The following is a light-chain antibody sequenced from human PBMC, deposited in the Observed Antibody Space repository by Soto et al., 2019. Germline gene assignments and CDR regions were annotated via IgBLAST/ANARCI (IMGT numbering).Light chain of an antibody. J-gene: IGKJ2*01. V-gene: IGKV1-39*01. CDR2: AAY. CDR1: QSISTY. CDR3: QQSYSTPYT. Sequence: DIQMTQSPFSLSASVGDRVTITCRASQSISTYLNWYQQKPGKAPKLLIYAAYRLQSGVPSRFSGSGTDHTLTISSLQPEDSATYYCQQSYSTPYTFCQGTKLEIK.